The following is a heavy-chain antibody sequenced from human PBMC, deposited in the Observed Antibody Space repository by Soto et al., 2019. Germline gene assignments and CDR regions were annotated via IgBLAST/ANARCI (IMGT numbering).Heavy chain of an antibody. CDR3: ARESSSSDPYYYYYYMDV. V-gene: IGHV4-31*01. Sequence: SETLSLTCTVSGGSISSGGYYWSWIRQHPGKGLEWIGYIYYSGSTYYNPSLKSQVTISVDTSKNQFSLKLSSVTAADTAVYYCARESSSSDPYYYYYYMDVWGKGTTVTVSS. J-gene: IGHJ6*03. CDR1: GGSISSGGYY. CDR2: IYYSGST. D-gene: IGHD6-6*01.